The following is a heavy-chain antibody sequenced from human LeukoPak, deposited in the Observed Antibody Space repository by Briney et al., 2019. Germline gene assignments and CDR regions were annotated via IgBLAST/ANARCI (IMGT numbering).Heavy chain of an antibody. J-gene: IGHJ6*03. CDR2: IYHSGST. D-gene: IGHD3-10*01. CDR3: ARLGSYYGSGSYYMDYYYYMDV. Sequence: PSETLSLTCTVSGYSISSGYHWGWIRQPPGKGLELIGSIYHSGSTYYNPSLRSRVTISADTSKNEFSLKMRSVTAADTAVYYCARLGSYYGSGSYYMDYYYYMDVWGKGTTVTISS. V-gene: IGHV4-38-2*02. CDR1: GYSISSGYH.